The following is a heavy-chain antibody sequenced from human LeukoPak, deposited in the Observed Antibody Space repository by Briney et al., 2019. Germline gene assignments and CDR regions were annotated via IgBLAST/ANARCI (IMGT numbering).Heavy chain of an antibody. J-gene: IGHJ4*02. CDR1: GFTFSSYS. CDR3: ARTYDYVWGSYRYPFDY. D-gene: IGHD3-16*02. CDR2: ISSSSSYI. V-gene: IGHV3-21*01. Sequence: GGSLRLSCVASGFTFSSYSMNWVRQAPGKGLEWVSSISSSSSYIYYADSVKGRFTISRDNAKNSLYLQMNSLRAEDTAVYYFARTYDYVWGSYRYPFDYWGQGTLVTVSS.